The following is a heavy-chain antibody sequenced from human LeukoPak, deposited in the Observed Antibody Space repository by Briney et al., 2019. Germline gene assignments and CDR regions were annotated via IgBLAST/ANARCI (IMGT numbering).Heavy chain of an antibody. CDR2: ISSSSSYI. CDR1: GFTFSSYS. D-gene: IGHD3-3*01. CDR3: ARDPRTKLYSYGMDV. Sequence: PGGSLRLSCAASGFTFSSYSMNWVRQAPGKGLEWVSPISSSSSYIYYADSVKGRFTISRDNAKNSLYLQMNSLRAEDTAVYYCARDPRTKLYSYGMDVWGQGTTVTVSS. V-gene: IGHV3-21*01. J-gene: IGHJ6*02.